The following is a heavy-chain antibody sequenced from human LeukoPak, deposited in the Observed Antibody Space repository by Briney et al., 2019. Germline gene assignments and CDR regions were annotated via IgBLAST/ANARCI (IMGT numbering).Heavy chain of an antibody. CDR3: TKPPRAAVTTVY. Sequence: GGSLRLSCAASGFTFISYTMSWVRQAPGRGLEWVSAISSGGSTYYADSVKGRFTISRDNSKNTLSLQMNSLRAVDTAVYYCTKPPRAAVTTVYWGQGTLVTVSS. CDR1: GFTFISYT. J-gene: IGHJ4*02. CDR2: ISSGGST. V-gene: IGHV3-23*01. D-gene: IGHD4-17*01.